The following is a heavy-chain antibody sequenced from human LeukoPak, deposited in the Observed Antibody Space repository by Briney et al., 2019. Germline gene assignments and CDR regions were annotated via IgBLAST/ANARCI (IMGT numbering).Heavy chain of an antibody. Sequence: HTGGSLRLSCAASGFTFSSYMLTWVRQAPGKGLEWVANIKPDGGEKFYVDSVRGRFTISRDNAKNSLYLQMNSLRAEDTAVYYCASGSIWSGILEYWGQGTLVIVSS. V-gene: IGHV3-7*01. CDR2: IKPDGGEK. J-gene: IGHJ4*02. CDR1: GFTFSSYM. D-gene: IGHD3-3*01. CDR3: ASGSIWSGILEY.